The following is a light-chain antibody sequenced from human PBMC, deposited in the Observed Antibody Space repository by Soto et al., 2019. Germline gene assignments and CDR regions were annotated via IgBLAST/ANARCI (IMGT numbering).Light chain of an antibody. CDR1: RGISTY. CDR2: AAS. Sequence: DIQMTQSPSSLSASVGDTITITCRASRGISTYLSWYQQKPGKAPKLLIFAASSLQSGVPSRFSGSGSGTGFTLTISSLQPEDFASYYCQQSYSTPWTFGQGTRVEIK. J-gene: IGKJ1*01. CDR3: QQSYSTPWT. V-gene: IGKV1-39*01.